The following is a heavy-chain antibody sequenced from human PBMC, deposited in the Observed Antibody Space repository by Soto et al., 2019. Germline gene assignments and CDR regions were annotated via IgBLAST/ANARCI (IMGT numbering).Heavy chain of an antibody. J-gene: IGHJ4*02. CDR3: ARDLAAGDY. Sequence: QVQLVQSGAEVKKPGAPGKLSCRTSGYTFTHYYIHWVRQAPGQGLEWLAIINPASGSTNYAQDFQGRVTLTMDTSTTTVYMELSGLRAEDTAIFYCARDLAAGDYWGQGTLVTVSS. D-gene: IGHD6-13*01. V-gene: IGHV1-46*01. CDR1: GYTFTHYY. CDR2: INPASGST.